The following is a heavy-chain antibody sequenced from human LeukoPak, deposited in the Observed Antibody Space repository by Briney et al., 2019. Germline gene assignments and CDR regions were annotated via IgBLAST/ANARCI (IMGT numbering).Heavy chain of an antibody. Sequence: GSLRLSCAASGFTFSSSAMSWVRQAPGKGLEWIGRIYTSGSTNYNPSLKSRVTMSVDTSKNQFSLKLSSVTAADTAVYYCARDRHYYGSGSYLYYYYMDVWGKGTTVTISS. CDR3: ARDRHYYGSGSYLYYYYMDV. D-gene: IGHD3-10*01. J-gene: IGHJ6*03. V-gene: IGHV4-4*07. CDR1: GFTFSSSA. CDR2: IYTSGST.